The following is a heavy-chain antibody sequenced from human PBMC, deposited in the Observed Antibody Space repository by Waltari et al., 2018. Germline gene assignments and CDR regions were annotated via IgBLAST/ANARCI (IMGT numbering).Heavy chain of an antibody. CDR1: GGSISSHY. Sequence: QVQLQESVPGLVKPSEPLSLTCTVSGGSISSHYWSWIRPPPGKGLEWIGYIYYSGSTNYNPSLKSRVTISVDTSKNQFSLKLSSVTAADTAVYYCAREKWAQSSRGAFDIWGQGTMVTVSS. V-gene: IGHV4-59*11. J-gene: IGHJ3*02. CDR2: IYYSGST. D-gene: IGHD6-13*01. CDR3: AREKWAQSSRGAFDI.